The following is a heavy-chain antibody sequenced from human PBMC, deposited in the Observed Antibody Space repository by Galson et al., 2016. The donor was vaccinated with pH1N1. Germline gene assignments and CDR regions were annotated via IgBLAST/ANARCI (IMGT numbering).Heavy chain of an antibody. V-gene: IGHV4-38-2*02. CDR1: GESVNTGNY. J-gene: IGHJ3*01. CDR2: VHHSGNA. Sequence: LSLTCSVSGESVNTGNYWGWIRQTPGRGPEWIGNVHHSGNAYYNPSLKSRVTMSVDTSTNKVSLNLNSVTAADTGVYSFLRDLYIMDFGAFDLWGPGTGVIVSS. CDR3: LRDLYIMDFGAFDL. D-gene: IGHD3-16*01.